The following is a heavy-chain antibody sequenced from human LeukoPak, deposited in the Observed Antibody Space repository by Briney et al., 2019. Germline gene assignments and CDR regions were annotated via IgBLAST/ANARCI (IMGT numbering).Heavy chain of an antibody. CDR3: ARGRLIAAMALGSWFDP. J-gene: IGHJ5*02. Sequence: KTSETLSLTCAVYGGSFSGYYWSWIRQPPGKGLEWIGEINHSGSTNYNPSLKSRVTISVDTSKNQFSLKLSSVTAADTAVYYCARGRLIAAMALGSWFDPWGQGTLVTVSS. CDR2: INHSGST. V-gene: IGHV4-34*01. CDR1: GGSFSGYY. D-gene: IGHD2-15*01.